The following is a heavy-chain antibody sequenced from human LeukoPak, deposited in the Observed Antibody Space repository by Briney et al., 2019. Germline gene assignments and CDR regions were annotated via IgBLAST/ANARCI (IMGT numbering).Heavy chain of an antibody. CDR2: INHSGST. CDR3: ARVTADAFDI. J-gene: IGHJ3*02. CDR1: GGSLSGYY. Sequence: PSETLSLTCAVYGGSLSGYYWSWIRQSPGKGLEWIGEINHSGSTNYNPSLKSRVTIAVDTSRNQFSLKLRSVTAADTAVYYCARVTADAFDIWGQGTMVTVSS. V-gene: IGHV4-34*01.